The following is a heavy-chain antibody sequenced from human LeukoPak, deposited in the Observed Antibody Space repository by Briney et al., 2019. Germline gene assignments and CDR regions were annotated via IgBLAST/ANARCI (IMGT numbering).Heavy chain of an antibody. CDR3: ARNSGSYYGYYYYMDV. D-gene: IGHD1-26*01. V-gene: IGHV4-59*01. Sequence: SETLSLTCAVYGGSFSGYYWSWIRQPPGKGLEWIGYIYYSGSTNYNPSLKSRVTISVDTSKNQFSLKLSSVTAADTAVYYCARNSGSYYGYYYYMDVWGKGTTVTVSS. CDR1: GGSFSGYY. CDR2: IYYSGST. J-gene: IGHJ6*03.